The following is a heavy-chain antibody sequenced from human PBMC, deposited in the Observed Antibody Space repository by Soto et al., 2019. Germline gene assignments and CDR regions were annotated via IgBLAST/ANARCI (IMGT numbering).Heavy chain of an antibody. Sequence: SVKVSFKASGGTFSSYAISWLRQAPGQGLEWMGGIIPIFGTANYAQKFQGRVTITADESTSTAYMELSSLRSEDTAVYYCARAKERYYYDSSGYYYSYWGQGTLVTVSS. CDR3: ARAKERYYYDSSGYYYSY. CDR2: IIPIFGTA. D-gene: IGHD3-22*01. V-gene: IGHV1-69*13. CDR1: GGTFSSYA. J-gene: IGHJ4*02.